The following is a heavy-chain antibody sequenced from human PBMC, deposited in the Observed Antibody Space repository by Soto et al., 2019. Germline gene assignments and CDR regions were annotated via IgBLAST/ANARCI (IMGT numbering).Heavy chain of an antibody. CDR2: IIPILGIA. J-gene: IGHJ4*02. Sequence: QVQLVQSGAEVKKPGSSVKVSCKASGGTFSSYTISWVRQAPGQGLEWMGRIIPILGIANYAQKFQGRVTITADKSTSTAYMELSSLRSEDTAVYYCARDLNYDSSGYHTDFDYWGQGTLVTVSS. V-gene: IGHV1-69*08. D-gene: IGHD3-22*01. CDR3: ARDLNYDSSGYHTDFDY. CDR1: GGTFSSYT.